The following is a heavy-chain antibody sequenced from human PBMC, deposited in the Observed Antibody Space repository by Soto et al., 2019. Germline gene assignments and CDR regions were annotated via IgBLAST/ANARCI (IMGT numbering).Heavy chain of an antibody. CDR1: GVTCCSYG. J-gene: IGHJ4*02. V-gene: IGHV3-30*18. D-gene: IGHD3-16*01. Sequence: GGSLGLSCGAAGVTCCSYGMHWARQAPGRGLEWVAVISYDGSYKSYEDSVKGRFTISRDNYKNTLHLQMDSLRAEDTAVYYCAKNFIPLSPDLYFDSWGQGTLVT. CDR2: ISYDGSYK. CDR3: AKNFIPLSPDLYFDS.